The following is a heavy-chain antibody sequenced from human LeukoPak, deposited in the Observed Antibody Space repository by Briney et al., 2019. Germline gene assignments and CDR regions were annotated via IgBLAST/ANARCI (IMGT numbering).Heavy chain of an antibody. Sequence: PGGSMRLSCAASGFTFSSYGMHWVRQAPGKGLEWVAVISYDGSNKYYADSVKGRFTISRDNSKNTLYLQMNSLRAEDTAVYYCATRYYYGSGSPYYYYGMDVWGQGTTVTVSS. D-gene: IGHD3-10*01. CDR1: GFTFSSYG. CDR2: ISYDGSNK. J-gene: IGHJ6*02. CDR3: ATRYYYGSGSPYYYYGMDV. V-gene: IGHV3-30*03.